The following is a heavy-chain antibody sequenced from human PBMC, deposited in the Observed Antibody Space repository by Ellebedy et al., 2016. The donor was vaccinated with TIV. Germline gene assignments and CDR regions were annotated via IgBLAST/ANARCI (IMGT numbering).Heavy chain of an antibody. J-gene: IGHJ4*02. CDR2: ISGSGGST. CDR1: GFTFSSYA. D-gene: IGHD5-18*01. Sequence: GESLKISXAASGFTFSSYAMSWVRQAPGKGLEWVSAISGSGGSTYYADSVKGRFTISRDNSKNTLYLQMNSLRAEDTAVYYCAKDRELAGYSYGYAPFDYWGQGTLVTVSS. CDR3: AKDRELAGYSYGYAPFDY. V-gene: IGHV3-23*01.